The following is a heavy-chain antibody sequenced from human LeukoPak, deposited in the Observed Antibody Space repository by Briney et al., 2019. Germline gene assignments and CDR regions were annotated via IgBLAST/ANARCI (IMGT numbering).Heavy chain of an antibody. CDR2: INHSGST. J-gene: IGHJ6*03. Sequence: SETLSLTCAVYGGSFSGYYWSWIRQPPGKGLEWIGEINHSGSTNYNPSLKSRVTISVDTSKNQFALKLSSVTAADTAVYYFARSSDYYYYMAVWPKGPTLTVSS. V-gene: IGHV4-34*01. CDR1: GGSFSGYY. CDR3: ARSSDYYYYMAV.